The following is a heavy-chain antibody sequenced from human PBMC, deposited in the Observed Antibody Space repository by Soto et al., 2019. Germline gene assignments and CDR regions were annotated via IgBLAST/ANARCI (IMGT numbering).Heavy chain of an antibody. CDR1: GDPVSDGSYY. CDR3: AAKLGTTHYFDF. J-gene: IGHJ4*02. D-gene: IGHD7-27*01. V-gene: IGHV4-31*03. Sequence: SETLSLTCSVSGDPVSDGSYYWTWVRQHPVKGLEWIGYIYHTGNTYYNPSLQSRLIMSIDTSKNQFSLHLYSLTAADTTVYFCAAKLGTTHYFDFWGQGSLVTVSS. CDR2: IYHTGNT.